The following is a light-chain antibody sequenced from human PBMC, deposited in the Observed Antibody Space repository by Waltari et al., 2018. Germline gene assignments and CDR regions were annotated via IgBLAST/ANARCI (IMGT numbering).Light chain of an antibody. J-gene: IGLJ3*02. CDR3: LLYISSDIWV. CDR1: SGSVSTSYY. Sequence: QTVVTQEPSFSVSPGGTVTLTCGLSSGSVSTSYYPSWYQQTPGQAPRTLIYSPNTRCSGVPVRFSGSILGNKAALTITGAQADDESDYYCLLYISSDIWVFGGGTKLTVL. V-gene: IGLV8-61*01. CDR2: SPN.